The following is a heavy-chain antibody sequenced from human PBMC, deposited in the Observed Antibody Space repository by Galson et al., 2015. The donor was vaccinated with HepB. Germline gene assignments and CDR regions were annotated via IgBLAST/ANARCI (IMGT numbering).Heavy chain of an antibody. CDR1: GFTFNDYP. CDR2: INSSPTI. D-gene: IGHD2-8*02. CDR3: ARVHNGHSGGDF. Sequence: SLRLSCAASGFTFNDYPMIWVRQAPGKGLEWLSYINSSPTIIDADSVKGRFTISRDTAKSSVYLQMNSLRDEDTAMYYCARVHNGHSGGDFWGQGTLVTVSS. J-gene: IGHJ4*02. V-gene: IGHV3-69-1*01.